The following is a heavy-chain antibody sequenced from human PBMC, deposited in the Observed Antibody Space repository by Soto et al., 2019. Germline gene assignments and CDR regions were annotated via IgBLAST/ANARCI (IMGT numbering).Heavy chain of an antibody. CDR3: AIVVPPVLYYFDY. CDR1: GGTFSSYA. CDR2: IIPIFGTA. J-gene: IGHJ4*02. D-gene: IGHD3-16*01. Sequence: QVQLVQSGAEVKKPGSSVKVSCKASGGTFSSYAISWVRQAPGQGLEWMGGIIPIFGTANYAQKFQGRVTITADEATSTSYMELSSLRSEDTAVEYCAIVVPPVLYYFDYWGQGTLVTVSS. V-gene: IGHV1-69*01.